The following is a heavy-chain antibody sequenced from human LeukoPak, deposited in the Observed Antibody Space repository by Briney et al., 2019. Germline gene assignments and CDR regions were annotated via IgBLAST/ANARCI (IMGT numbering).Heavy chain of an antibody. V-gene: IGHV1-69*01. CDR1: GGTFSSYA. Sequence: SVKVSCKASGGTFSSYAISWVRQAPGQGLEWMGGIIPIFGTANYAQKFQGRVTITADESTSTAYMELSSLRSEDTAVYYCARDIDVLSAFDIWGQGTMVTVSS. D-gene: IGHD2-15*01. CDR3: ARDIDVLSAFDI. CDR2: IIPIFGTA. J-gene: IGHJ3*02.